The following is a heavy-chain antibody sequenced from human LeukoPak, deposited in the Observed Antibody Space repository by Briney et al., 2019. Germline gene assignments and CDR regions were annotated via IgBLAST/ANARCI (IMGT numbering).Heavy chain of an antibody. CDR1: GNYW. Sequence: PGGSLRLSCAASGNYWMHWVRQVPGKGLVWVSHINSDGSWTSYADSVKGRFTISRDNAKNSLYLQMNSLRAEDTAVYYCARAKGAAGTSFLYYYYGMDVWGQGTTVTVSS. J-gene: IGHJ6*02. CDR3: ARAKGAAGTSFLYYYYGMDV. D-gene: IGHD6-13*01. CDR2: INSDGSWT. V-gene: IGHV3-74*01.